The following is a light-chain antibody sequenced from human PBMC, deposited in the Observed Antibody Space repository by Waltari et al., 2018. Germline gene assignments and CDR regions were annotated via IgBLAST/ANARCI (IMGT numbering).Light chain of an antibody. Sequence: QSALTQPASVSGSPGQSISLPCTGPRRDVGYATSASWYPQHPGQAPKLMIYDVTKRPSGVSNRFSGSKSGNTASLTISGLQAEDEADYYCISYTTRRLWVFGGGTQLTVL. CDR1: RRDVGYATS. CDR2: DVT. CDR3: ISYTTRRLWV. V-gene: IGLV2-14*03. J-gene: IGLJ3*02.